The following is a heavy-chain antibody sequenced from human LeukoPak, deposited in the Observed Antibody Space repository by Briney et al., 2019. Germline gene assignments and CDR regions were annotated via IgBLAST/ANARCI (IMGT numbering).Heavy chain of an antibody. J-gene: IGHJ4*02. V-gene: IGHV3-23*01. CDR3: ARRGYSYGRLFDY. CDR1: GFTFSSYG. Sequence: SGGSLRLSCAASGFTFSSYGMSWVRQAPGKGLEWVSAISGSGGSTYYADSVKGRFTISRDNSKNTLYLQMNSLRGEDTAVYYCARRGYSYGRLFDYWGQGTLVTVSS. CDR2: ISGSGGST. D-gene: IGHD5-18*01.